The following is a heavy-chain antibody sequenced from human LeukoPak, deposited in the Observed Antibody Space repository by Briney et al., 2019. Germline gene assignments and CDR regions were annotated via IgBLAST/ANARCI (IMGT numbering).Heavy chain of an antibody. V-gene: IGHV1-69*05. Sequence: SVKVPCKASGGTFSSYAISWVRQAPGQGLEWMGRIIPIFGTANYAQKFQGRVTITTDESTSTAYMELSSLRSEDTAVYYCASSVVEATSKNAPDYRGQGTLVTVSS. CDR1: GGTFSSYA. J-gene: IGHJ4*02. CDR2: IIPIFGTA. CDR3: ASSVVEATSKNAPDY. D-gene: IGHD2-2*01.